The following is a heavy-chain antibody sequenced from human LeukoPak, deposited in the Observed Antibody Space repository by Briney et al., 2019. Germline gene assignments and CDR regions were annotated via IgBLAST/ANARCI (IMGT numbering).Heavy chain of an antibody. V-gene: IGHV1-69*05. D-gene: IGHD1-26*01. CDR3: ARVAEVSSQPLWD. CDR1: GGTFNSYA. Sequence: SVKVSCKASGGTFNSYAISWVRQAPGQGLEWMGGIIPIFGTANYAQKFQGRVTITTDESTSTAYMELSSLRSEDTAVYYCARVAEVSSQPLWDWGQGTLVTVSS. CDR2: IIPIFGTA. J-gene: IGHJ4*02.